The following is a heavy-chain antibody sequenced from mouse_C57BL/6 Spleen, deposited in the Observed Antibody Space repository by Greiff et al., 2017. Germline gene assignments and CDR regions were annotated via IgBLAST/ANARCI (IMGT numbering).Heavy chain of an antibody. Sequence: EVKLVESGGGLVKPGGSLKLSCAASGFTFSSYAMSWVRQTPEKRLEWVATISDGGSYTYYPDNVKGRFTISRDNAKNNLYLQMSHLKSEDTAMYYCARDRRDPSSYFDYGGQGTTLTVSS. CDR3: ARDRRDPSSYFDY. J-gene: IGHJ2*01. D-gene: IGHD2-10*02. CDR2: ISDGGSYT. CDR1: GFTFSSYA. V-gene: IGHV5-4*01.